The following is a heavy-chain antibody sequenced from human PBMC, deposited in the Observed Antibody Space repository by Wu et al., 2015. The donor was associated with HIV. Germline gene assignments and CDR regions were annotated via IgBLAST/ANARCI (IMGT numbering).Heavy chain of an antibody. Sequence: QVQLLQSGAEVKNPGSSVRVSCKASGATFTSYALSWVRQAPGQGLEWMGRLIPMYGTANYAQKFQGRVTITADESTSTAYMDVSSLRSDDTAVYYCAREGSVVPASSGYYLDYWGQGTLVTVSS. CDR3: AREGSVVPASSGYYLDY. CDR1: GATFTSYA. V-gene: IGHV1-69*13. CDR2: LIPMYGTA. D-gene: IGHD3-22*01. J-gene: IGHJ4*02.